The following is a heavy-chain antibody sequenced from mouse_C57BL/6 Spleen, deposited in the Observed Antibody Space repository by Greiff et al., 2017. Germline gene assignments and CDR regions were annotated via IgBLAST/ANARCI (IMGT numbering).Heavy chain of an antibody. Sequence: VQLQQSGTVLARPGASVKMSCKTSGYTFTSYWMHWVKQRPGQGLEWIGAIYPGNSDTSYNQKFKGMAKLTAVTSASTAYMELSSLTNEDSAVYYCTNYYGSSLFAYWGQGTLVTVSA. CDR1: GYTFTSYW. D-gene: IGHD1-1*01. CDR3: TNYYGSSLFAY. V-gene: IGHV1-5*01. J-gene: IGHJ3*01. CDR2: IYPGNSDT.